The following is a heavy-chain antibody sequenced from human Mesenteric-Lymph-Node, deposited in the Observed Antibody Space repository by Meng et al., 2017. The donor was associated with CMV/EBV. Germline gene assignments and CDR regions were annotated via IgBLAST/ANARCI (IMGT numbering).Heavy chain of an antibody. V-gene: IGHV2-5*01. D-gene: IGHD1-26*01. Sequence: FSGFSLSTGGVGVGWTRQPPGKALEWLTVIYWNNDQRYSPSLRSRLTITTDTSRNQVVLTMTNLDPMDTGTYFCSYIPPQTSGSFASWGQGTLVTVSS. CDR2: IYWNNDQ. CDR1: GFSLSTGGVG. J-gene: IGHJ5*01. CDR3: SYIPPQTSGSFAS.